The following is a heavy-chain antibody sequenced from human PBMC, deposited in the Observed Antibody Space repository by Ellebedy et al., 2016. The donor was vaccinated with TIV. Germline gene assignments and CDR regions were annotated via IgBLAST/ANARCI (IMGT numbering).Heavy chain of an antibody. D-gene: IGHD3-22*01. J-gene: IGHJ4*02. CDR1: GYSFTSYG. Sequence: ASVKVSXXAFGYSFTSYGINWVRQAPGQGLEWMGWISGYNGDTKNAQKFQDRVTMTTDTSTSTAYMELRSLRSDDTAVYYCARVARYYYDSSGYEVDGFDYWGQGTLVTVSS. V-gene: IGHV1-18*04. CDR3: ARVARYYYDSSGYEVDGFDY. CDR2: ISGYNGDT.